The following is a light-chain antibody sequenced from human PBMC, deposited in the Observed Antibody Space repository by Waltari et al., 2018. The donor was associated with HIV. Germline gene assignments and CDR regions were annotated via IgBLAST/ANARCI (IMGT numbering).Light chain of an antibody. CDR3: QQYGSSPYT. CDR1: QSVSSSY. J-gene: IGKJ2*01. Sequence: IVLTQSPGTLSLSPRERATLSCRASQSVSSSYLAWYQQKPGQAPRLLIYGASSRATGIPDRFSGSESGTDFTLTITRLEPEDFAVYYCQQYGSSPYTFGQGTRLEIK. V-gene: IGKV3-20*01. CDR2: GAS.